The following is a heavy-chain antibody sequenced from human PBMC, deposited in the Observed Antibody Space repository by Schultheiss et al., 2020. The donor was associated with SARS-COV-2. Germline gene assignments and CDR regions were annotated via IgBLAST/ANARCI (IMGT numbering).Heavy chain of an antibody. J-gene: IGHJ4*02. CDR2: IYYSGST. D-gene: IGHD2-2*01. CDR3: ARAMVPAAMRPSYYFDY. V-gene: IGHV4-59*12. Sequence: SQTLSLTCTVSGGSISSYYWSWIRQPPGKGLEWIGYIYYSGSTYYNPSLKSLVTISVDTSKNQFSLKLSSVTAADTAVYYCARAMVPAAMRPSYYFDYWGQGTLVTVSS. CDR1: GGSISSYY.